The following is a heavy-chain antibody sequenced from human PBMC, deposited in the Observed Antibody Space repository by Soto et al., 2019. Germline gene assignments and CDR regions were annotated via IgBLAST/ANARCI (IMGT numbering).Heavy chain of an antibody. D-gene: IGHD3-16*01. V-gene: IGHV1-8*01. CDR3: ARGGWGPPFDF. Sequence: ASVKVSCKASGYTFSSYDLNWVRQASGQGLEWMGWMNPNTGNTGYAQRFQDRVKMTRNTSISTAYLELSSLRSEDTAVYFCARGGWGPPFDFWGQGTRVTVSS. CDR1: GYTFSSYD. CDR2: MNPNTGNT. J-gene: IGHJ4*02.